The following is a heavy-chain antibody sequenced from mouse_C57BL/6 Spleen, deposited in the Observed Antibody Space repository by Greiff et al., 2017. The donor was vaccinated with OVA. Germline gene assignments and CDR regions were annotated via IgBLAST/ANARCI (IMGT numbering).Heavy chain of an antibody. D-gene: IGHD1-1*01. V-gene: IGHV1-50*01. J-gene: IGHJ2*01. CDR1: GYTFTSYW. CDR3: ASAGYGSRYGY. Sequence: QVQLQQPGAELVKPGASVKLSCKASGYTFTSYWMQWVKQRPGQGLEWIGEIDPSDSYTNYNQKFKGKATLTVDTSSSTAYMQLSSLTSEHSAVYYCASAGYGSRYGYWGQGTTLTVSS. CDR2: IDPSDSYT.